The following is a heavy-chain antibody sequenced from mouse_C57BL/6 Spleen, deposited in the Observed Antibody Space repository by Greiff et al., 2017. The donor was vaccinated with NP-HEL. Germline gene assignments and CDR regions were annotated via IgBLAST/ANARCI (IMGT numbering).Heavy chain of an antibody. Sequence: VQLQQPGAELVRPGSSVKLSCKASGYTFTSYWMDWVKQRPGQGLEWIGNIYPSDSETHYNQKFKDKATLTVDKSSSTAYMQLSSLTSEDSAVYYCAREDTTVAFDYWGQGTTLTVSS. CDR1: GYTFTSYW. CDR2: IYPSDSET. D-gene: IGHD1-1*01. CDR3: AREDTTVAFDY. V-gene: IGHV1-61*01. J-gene: IGHJ2*01.